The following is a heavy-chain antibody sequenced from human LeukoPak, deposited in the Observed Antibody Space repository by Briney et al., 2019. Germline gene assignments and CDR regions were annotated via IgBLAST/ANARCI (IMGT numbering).Heavy chain of an antibody. J-gene: IGHJ4*02. Sequence: ASVKVSCKASGYTFTGYYMHWVRQAPGQGLEWMGWMNPNSGNTGYAQKLQGRVTMTTDTSTSTAYMELRSLRSDDTAVYYCAKEDYYGSGSYGDWGQGTLVTVTS. CDR1: GYTFTGYY. CDR2: MNPNSGNT. V-gene: IGHV1-2*02. D-gene: IGHD3-10*01. CDR3: AKEDYYGSGSYGD.